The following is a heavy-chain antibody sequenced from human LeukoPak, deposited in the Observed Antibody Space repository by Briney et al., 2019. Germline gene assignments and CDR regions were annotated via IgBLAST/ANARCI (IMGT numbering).Heavy chain of an antibody. CDR2: IRSKANSYAT. D-gene: IGHD3-22*01. CDR1: GFTFSGSA. CDR3: TRQIVVALTWFDS. V-gene: IGHV3-73*01. Sequence: GGSLRLSCAASGFTFSGSAMHWVRRASGKGLEWVGRIRSKANSYATAYAASVKGRFTISRDDSKSTAYLQMNSLKTEDTAVYYCTRQIVVALTWFDSWGQGTLVTVSS. J-gene: IGHJ5*01.